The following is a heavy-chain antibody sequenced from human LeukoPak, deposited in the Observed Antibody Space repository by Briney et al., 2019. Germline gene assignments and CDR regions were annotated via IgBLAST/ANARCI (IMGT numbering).Heavy chain of an antibody. J-gene: IGHJ3*02. CDR1: GYTFTGYY. D-gene: IGHD1/OR15-1a*01. V-gene: IGHV1-2*02. CDR3: ARDMLSCNWNKCAFDI. Sequence: ASVKVSCKASGYTFTGYYMHWVRQAPGQGLEWMGWINPNSGGTNYAQKFQGRVTMTRDTSISTAYMELSRLRSDDTAVYYCARDMLSCNWNKCAFDIWGQGTMVTVSS. CDR2: INPNSGGT.